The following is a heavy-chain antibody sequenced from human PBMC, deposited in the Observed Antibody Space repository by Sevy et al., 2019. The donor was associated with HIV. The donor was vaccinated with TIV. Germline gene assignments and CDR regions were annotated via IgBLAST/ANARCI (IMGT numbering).Heavy chain of an antibody. Sequence: GGSLRLSCAASGFTFSDYYMSWIRQAPGKGLEWVSYISGSATFIHYADSLQGRFTISRDNAKNSPNLQMNSLRAEDTAVYYGARGEYFGELGNWFDPWGQGTLVTVSS. D-gene: IGHD3-10*01. V-gene: IGHV3-11*01. J-gene: IGHJ5*02. CDR2: ISGSATFI. CDR1: GFTFSDYY. CDR3: ARGEYFGELGNWFDP.